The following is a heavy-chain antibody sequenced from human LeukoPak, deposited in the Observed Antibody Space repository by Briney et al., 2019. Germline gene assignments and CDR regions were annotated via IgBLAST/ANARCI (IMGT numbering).Heavy chain of an antibody. D-gene: IGHD3-10*01. CDR1: GFTFRDFS. CDR3: AKYTSGTSYRGLDQ. J-gene: IGHJ4*02. Sequence: GGSLRLSCAASGFTFRDFSMHWVRQAPGKGLEWVSLISGDESATHYADSVKGRFTISRDDSKNTVYLQMNSLRAEDTAVYSCAKYTSGTSYRGLDQWGQGTLVTVSS. V-gene: IGHV3-43*02. CDR2: ISGDESAT.